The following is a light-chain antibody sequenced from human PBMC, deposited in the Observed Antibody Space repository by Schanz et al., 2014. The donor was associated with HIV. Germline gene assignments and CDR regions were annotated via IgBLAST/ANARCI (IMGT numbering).Light chain of an antibody. CDR2: GAS. J-gene: IGKJ2*03. Sequence: EIVLTQSPGTLSLSPGERATLSCSASQSVGSNYLAWYQQKPGQGPRLLIYGASTRATGIPARFSGSRSGTDFTLTISSLQSEDFAVYYCQQYHNWPPYSFGQGTKLEI. V-gene: IGKV3-15*01. CDR3: QQYHNWPPYS. CDR1: QSVGSN.